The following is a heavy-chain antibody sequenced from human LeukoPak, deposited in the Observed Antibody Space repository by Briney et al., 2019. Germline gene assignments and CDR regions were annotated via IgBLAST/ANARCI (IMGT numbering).Heavy chain of an antibody. CDR3: AKEGDPPDYGSGSAPFGY. J-gene: IGHJ4*02. CDR1: GFSFSTYG. CDR2: ISGTGGSI. D-gene: IGHD3-10*01. V-gene: IGHV3-23*01. Sequence: GGSLRLSCVGTGFSFSTYGMTWVRQAPGKGLEWVSLISGTGGSIYYAESVKGRFTISRDNFKNTMYLQMNSLRAEDTAVYYCAKEGDPPDYGSGSAPFGYWGQGTLVTVSS.